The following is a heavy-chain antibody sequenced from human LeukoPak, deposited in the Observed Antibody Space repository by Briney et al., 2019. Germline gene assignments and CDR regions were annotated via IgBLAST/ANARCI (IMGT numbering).Heavy chain of an antibody. J-gene: IGHJ4*02. D-gene: IGHD4-17*01. CDR2: IIPIFGTA. Sequence: SVKVSCKASGGTFSSYAISWVRQAPGQGLEWMGGIIPIFGTANYAQKFQGRVTMTRNTSTSTAYLELSSLRSEDTAAYYCAIDYGVGGFDYWGQGILVTVSS. V-gene: IGHV1-69*06. CDR3: AIDYGVGGFDY. CDR1: GGTFSSYA.